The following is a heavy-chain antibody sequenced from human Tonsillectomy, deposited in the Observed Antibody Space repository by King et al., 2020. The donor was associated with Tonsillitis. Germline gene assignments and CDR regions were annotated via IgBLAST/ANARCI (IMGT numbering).Heavy chain of an antibody. CDR2: IYYTGSA. D-gene: IGHD2-15*01. J-gene: IGHJ5*02. CDR1: GGSISNYY. Sequence: VQLQESGPGLVKPSETLSLTCTVSGGSISNYYWSWIRQPPGKGLEWIGYIYYTGSANYNPSLKSRVTISVDTSKNQFSLKLSSVTAADTAVYYCARGRGGGGSSNNWFDPWGQGTLVIVSS. CDR3: ARGRGGGGSSNNWFDP. V-gene: IGHV4-59*01.